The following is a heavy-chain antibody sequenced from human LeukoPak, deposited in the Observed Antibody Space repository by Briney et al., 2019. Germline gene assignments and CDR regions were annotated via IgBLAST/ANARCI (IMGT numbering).Heavy chain of an antibody. CDR3: TRVRFGLLDY. CDR1: GGSISSGGYY. V-gene: IGHV4-31*03. Sequence: PSETLSLTCTVSGGSISSGGYYWSWIRQHPGKGLEWIGYIYYSGSTYYNPSLKSRVTISVDTSKNQFSLKLSSVTAADTAVYYCTRVRFGLLDYWGQGTLVTVSS. J-gene: IGHJ4*02. CDR2: IYYSGST. D-gene: IGHD3-10*01.